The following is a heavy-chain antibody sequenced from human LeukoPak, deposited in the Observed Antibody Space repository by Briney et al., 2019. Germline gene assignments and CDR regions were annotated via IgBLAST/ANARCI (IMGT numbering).Heavy chain of an antibody. Sequence: SETLSLTCTVSGDSISSSTYYWGWIRQPPGKGLEWIGSIYYSGSTYYNPSLKSRVTISVDTSKNQFSLKLRSVSDADTAVYYCERQGDFWSGYRSDYWGQGTLVTVSS. D-gene: IGHD3-3*01. J-gene: IGHJ4*02. CDR1: GDSISSSTYY. CDR2: IYYSGST. V-gene: IGHV4-39*01. CDR3: ERQGDFWSGYRSDY.